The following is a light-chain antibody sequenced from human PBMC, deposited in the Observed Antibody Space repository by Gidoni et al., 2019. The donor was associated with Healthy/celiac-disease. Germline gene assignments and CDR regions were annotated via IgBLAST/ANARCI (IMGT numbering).Light chain of an antibody. CDR3: QQYNNWPPRT. Sequence: EIVMTQSPATLSVSPGERATLSCRASQSVSSNLAWDQQKPGQAPRLLIYGASTSATGIPARFSGRGSGTEFTLTISSLQSEDFAVYYCQQYNNWPPRTFXXXTKVEIK. CDR1: QSVSSN. J-gene: IGKJ1*01. CDR2: GAS. V-gene: IGKV3-15*01.